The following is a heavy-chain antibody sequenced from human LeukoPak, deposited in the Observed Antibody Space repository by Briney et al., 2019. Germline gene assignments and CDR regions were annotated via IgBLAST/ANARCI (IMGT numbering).Heavy chain of an antibody. V-gene: IGHV4-59*01. Sequence: SETLSLTCTVSGGSISSYYWTWIRQPPGKGLEWIGYVYYSGNTNYNTSLKSRVTISLDTSKIQVSLKLSSVTAADTAVYFCARANAHHYYDTTGYYAFEIWGQGTMVTVSS. CDR3: ARANAHHYYDTTGYYAFEI. CDR1: GGSISSYY. D-gene: IGHD3-22*01. CDR2: VYYSGNT. J-gene: IGHJ3*02.